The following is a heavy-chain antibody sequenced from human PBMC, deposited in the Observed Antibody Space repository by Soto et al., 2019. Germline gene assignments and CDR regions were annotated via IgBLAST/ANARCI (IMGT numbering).Heavy chain of an antibody. J-gene: IGHJ6*02. Sequence: PGGSLRLSCAASGFTFDDYTMHWVRQAPGKGLEWVSLISWDGGSTYYADSVKGRFTISRDNSKNSLYLQMNSLRTEDTALYYYAKPTGVDYYYGMDVWGQGTTVTVSS. D-gene: IGHD3-9*01. CDR3: AKPTGVDYYYGMDV. CDR1: GFTFDDYT. V-gene: IGHV3-43*01. CDR2: ISWDGGST.